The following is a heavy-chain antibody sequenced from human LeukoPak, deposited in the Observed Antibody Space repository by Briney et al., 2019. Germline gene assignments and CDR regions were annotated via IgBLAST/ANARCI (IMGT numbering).Heavy chain of an antibody. CDR3: VQIPGGGY. CDR1: GFTFSSYA. D-gene: IGHD5-24*01. V-gene: IGHV3-23*01. CDR2: ISGSGGGT. J-gene: IGHJ4*02. Sequence: GGSLRLSCAASGFTFSSYAMSWVRQAPEKGLEWVSTISGSGGGTYYADSVKGRFTISRDNSKNMVYLQLNSLRAEDTAIFYCVQIPGGGYWGQGTLVTVSS.